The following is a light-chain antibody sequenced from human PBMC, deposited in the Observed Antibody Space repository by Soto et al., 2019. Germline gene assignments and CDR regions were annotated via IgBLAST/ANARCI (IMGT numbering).Light chain of an antibody. CDR2: DVG. CDR1: SSDIGGYKF. V-gene: IGLV2-14*01. CDR3: NSYRTVSTYV. J-gene: IGLJ1*01. Sequence: QSALTQPASVSGSPGQSITIACTGTSSDIGGYKFVSWYQQHPGKARKLVIYDVGNRPSGVSNRFSGSKSGNTASLTISGLQAEDEAHYYFNSYRTVSTYVFGTGTKLTVL.